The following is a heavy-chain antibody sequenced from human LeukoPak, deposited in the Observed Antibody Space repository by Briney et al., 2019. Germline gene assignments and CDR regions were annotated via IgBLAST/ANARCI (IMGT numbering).Heavy chain of an antibody. V-gene: IGHV3-21*01. J-gene: IGHJ5*02. CDR3: ARSIAARPSLNWFDP. CDR1: GFTFSSYS. CDR2: ISSSSSYI. Sequence: GGSLRLSCAASGFTFSSYSMNWVRQAPGKGLEWVSSISSSSSYIYYADSVKGRFTISRDNAKNSLYLQMNSLRAEDTAVYYCARSIAARPSLNWFDPWGQGTLVTVSS. D-gene: IGHD6-6*01.